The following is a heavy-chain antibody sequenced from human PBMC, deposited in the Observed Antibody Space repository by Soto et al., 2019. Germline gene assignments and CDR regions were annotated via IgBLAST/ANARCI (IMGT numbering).Heavy chain of an antibody. V-gene: IGHV1-18*01. CDR2: ISAYNGNT. Sequence: ASVKVSCRASGYTFTSYGISWVRQAPGQGLEWMRWISAYNGNTNYAQKLQSRVTMTTDTSTSTAYMEMRSLRSDDTAVYYCARELGFPILGYCSSTSCHGNWFDPWGQGTLVTVSS. D-gene: IGHD2-2*01. CDR1: GYTFTSYG. CDR3: ARELGFPILGYCSSTSCHGNWFDP. J-gene: IGHJ5*02.